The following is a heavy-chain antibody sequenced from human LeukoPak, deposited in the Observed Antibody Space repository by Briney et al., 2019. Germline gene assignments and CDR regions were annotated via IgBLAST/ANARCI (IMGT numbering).Heavy chain of an antibody. J-gene: IGHJ5*02. CDR3: ARPNPPPRDWNVVRWFDP. D-gene: IGHD1-1*01. V-gene: IGHV1-69*01. CDR1: GGTFSSYA. CDR2: IIPIFGIA. Sequence: SVKVSCKASGGTFSSYAISWVRQAPGQGLEWMGGIIPIFGIANYAQKFQGRVTITADESTSTAYMELSSLRSEDTAVYYCARPNPPPRDWNVVRWFDPWGQGTGVTVSS.